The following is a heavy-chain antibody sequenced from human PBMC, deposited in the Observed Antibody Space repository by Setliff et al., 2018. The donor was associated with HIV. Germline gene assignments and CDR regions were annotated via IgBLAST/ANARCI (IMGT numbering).Heavy chain of an antibody. Sequence: PGGSLRLSCAASGFTFTDYAMTWVRQAPGKGLEWVARLRSKIDGGTTEYAAPVKGRFTISRDDSINTLYLQMNSLKTEDTAVYFCTAVGSLAGRRPELNWGRGTLVTVSS. V-gene: IGHV3-15*01. D-gene: IGHD6-6*01. CDR1: GFTFTDYA. CDR2: LRSKIDGGTT. CDR3: TAVGSLAGRRPELN. J-gene: IGHJ4*02.